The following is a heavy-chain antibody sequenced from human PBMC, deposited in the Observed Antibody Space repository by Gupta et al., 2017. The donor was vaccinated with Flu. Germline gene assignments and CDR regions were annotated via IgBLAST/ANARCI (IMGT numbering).Heavy chain of an antibody. D-gene: IGHD3-10*01. J-gene: IGHJ4*02. Sequence: DRQGTGKSLQWVSAVGTASNTYYIDSVRGRFTISRDDAKNSFYLQMNGLRVGDTALYYCARSRAGSGFRIDFWGQGTQVTVSS. CDR2: VGTASNT. CDR3: ARSRAGSGFRIDF. V-gene: IGHV3-13*01.